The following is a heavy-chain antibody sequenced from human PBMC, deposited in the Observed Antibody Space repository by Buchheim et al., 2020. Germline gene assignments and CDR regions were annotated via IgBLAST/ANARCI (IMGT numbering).Heavy chain of an antibody. D-gene: IGHD4-11*01. CDR2: IYYSGST. CDR1: GGSISSSSYY. Sequence: QLQLQESGPGLVKPSETLSLTCTVSGGSISSSSYYWGWIRQPPGKGLEWIGSIYYSGSTYYNPSLKSHVTLTVDTSKKQYSLKLSSVTAADTAVYYCASDYSNYDYFDYWGQGTL. V-gene: IGHV4-39*01. CDR3: ASDYSNYDYFDY. J-gene: IGHJ4*02.